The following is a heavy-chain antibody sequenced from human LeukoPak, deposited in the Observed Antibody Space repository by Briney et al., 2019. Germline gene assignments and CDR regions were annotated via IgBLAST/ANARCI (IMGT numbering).Heavy chain of an antibody. V-gene: IGHV4-39*01. CDR1: GGSISSSSYY. J-gene: IGHJ5*02. Sequence: PSETLSLTCTVSGGSISSSSYYWGWIRQPPGKGLEGIGSIYYSGSTYYNPSLKSRVTISVDTSKNQFSLKLSSVTAADTAVYYCARAVAGRLNWFDPWGQGTLVTVSS. CDR3: ARAVAGRLNWFDP. D-gene: IGHD6-19*01. CDR2: IYYSGST.